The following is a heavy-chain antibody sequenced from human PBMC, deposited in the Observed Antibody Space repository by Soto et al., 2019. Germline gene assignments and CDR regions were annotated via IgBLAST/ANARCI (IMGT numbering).Heavy chain of an antibody. CDR1: GLTFNKYW. Sequence: GGSLRLSCSASGLTFNKYWMTWLRQAPGKGLEWVATIKHDGSEKSNLDSVEGRFTISRDNARNSLSLQMNSLRVEDTAVYFCASVPGSPGYHGLDVWGRGTTVTVSS. CDR2: IKHDGSEK. D-gene: IGHD6-19*01. CDR3: ASVPGSPGYHGLDV. J-gene: IGHJ6*02. V-gene: IGHV3-7*03.